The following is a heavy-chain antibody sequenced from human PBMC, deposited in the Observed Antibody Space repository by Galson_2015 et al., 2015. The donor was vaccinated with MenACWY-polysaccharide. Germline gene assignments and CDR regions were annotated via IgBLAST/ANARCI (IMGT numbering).Heavy chain of an antibody. CDR2: IYDSGTT. J-gene: IGHJ5*02. D-gene: IGHD3-10*01. Sequence: SETLSLTCTVSGGSISRTSHYWGWIRQPPGKGLEWIGSIYDSGTTYYNPSLKSRVTISVDTSKNQFSLNVTSVTAADTAVYFCARDSHYYGSGSYGWFDPWGQGILVPVSS. CDR1: GGSISRTSHY. CDR3: ARDSHYYGSGSYGWFDP. V-gene: IGHV4-39*07.